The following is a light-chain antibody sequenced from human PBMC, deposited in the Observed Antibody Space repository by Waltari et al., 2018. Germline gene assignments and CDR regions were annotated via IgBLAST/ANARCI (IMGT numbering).Light chain of an antibody. CDR3: QQSYSTPAT. CDR1: QSISVY. CDR2: DAS. V-gene: IGKV1-39*01. Sequence: DIKMTQSPSSKSASVGDRVTITCWAGQSISVYLNWYQQRPGKAPKLLIYDASTLQSGVPSRFSGSGSGTDFTLTISSLQPEDFATYYCQQSYSTPATFGQGTRLEIK. J-gene: IGKJ5*01.